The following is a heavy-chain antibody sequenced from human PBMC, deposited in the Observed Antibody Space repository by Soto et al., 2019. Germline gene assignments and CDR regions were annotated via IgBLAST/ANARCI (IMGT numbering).Heavy chain of an antibody. CDR2: IKSKPDGETT. CDR3: TTGWGSGAFDI. V-gene: IGHV3-15*07. Sequence: GGCTEIASAGSSLSFNNAGMNWVRKDPGKGLEWVGRIKSKPDGETTDYAAPVKDRFTISRDDSKNTLYLEMNSLKTEDTAVYYCTTGWGSGAFDIWGQGTMVTV. D-gene: IGHD2-21*01. J-gene: IGHJ3*02. CDR1: SLSFNNAG.